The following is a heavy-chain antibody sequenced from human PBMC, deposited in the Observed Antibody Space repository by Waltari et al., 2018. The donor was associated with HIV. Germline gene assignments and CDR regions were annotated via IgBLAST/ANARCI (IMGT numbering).Heavy chain of an antibody. Sequence: QVQLVQSGAEVKKPGASVKVSCKASGYTFTGYYMHWVRQAPGQGLEWMGWINPNSGGTNYAQKFQGWVTMTRDTSISTAYMELSRLRSDDTAVYYCARGPPRGDGYTPCDYWGQGTLVTVSS. CDR2: INPNSGGT. CDR3: ARGPPRGDGYTPCDY. CDR1: GYTFTGYY. J-gene: IGHJ4*02. D-gene: IGHD5-12*01. V-gene: IGHV1-2*04.